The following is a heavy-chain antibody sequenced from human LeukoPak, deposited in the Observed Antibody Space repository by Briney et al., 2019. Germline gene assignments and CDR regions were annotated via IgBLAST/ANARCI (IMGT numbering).Heavy chain of an antibody. CDR3: ALGGGYDLDY. D-gene: IGHD5-12*01. Sequence: ASVKVSCKASGYTFTGYYMHWVRQAPGQGLEWMGWMNPNSGNTGYAQKFQGRVTMTRNTSISTAYMELSSLRSEDTAVYYCALGGGYDLDYWGQGTLVTVSS. J-gene: IGHJ4*02. CDR1: GYTFTGYY. V-gene: IGHV1-8*02. CDR2: MNPNSGNT.